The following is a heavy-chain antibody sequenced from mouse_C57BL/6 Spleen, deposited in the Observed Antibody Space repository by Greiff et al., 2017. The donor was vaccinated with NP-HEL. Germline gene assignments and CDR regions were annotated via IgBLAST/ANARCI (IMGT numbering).Heavy chain of an antibody. D-gene: IGHD4-1*01. V-gene: IGHV2-2*01. Sequence: VQLQQSGPGLVQPSPSLSITCTVSGFSLTSYGVHWVRQSPGKGLEWLGVIWSGGSTDYNAAFISRLSISKDNSKSQVCFKMNSLRADDTAIYYCARSGELGRYAMDYWGQGTSVTVSS. CDR3: ARSGELGRYAMDY. J-gene: IGHJ4*01. CDR2: IWSGGST. CDR1: GFSLTSYG.